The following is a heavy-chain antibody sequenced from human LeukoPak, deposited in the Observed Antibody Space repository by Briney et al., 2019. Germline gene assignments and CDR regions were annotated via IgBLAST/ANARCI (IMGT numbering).Heavy chain of an antibody. V-gene: IGHV4-34*01. J-gene: IGHJ4*02. CDR2: INHSGST. Sequence: SETLSLTCAVHGGSFSGYYWSWIRQPPGKGLEWIGEINHSGSTNYNPSLKSRVTISVDTSKNQFSLKLSSVTAADTAVYYCARGRRFGGSVFDYWGQGTLVTVSS. CDR1: GGSFSGYY. D-gene: IGHD3-10*01. CDR3: ARGRRFGGSVFDY.